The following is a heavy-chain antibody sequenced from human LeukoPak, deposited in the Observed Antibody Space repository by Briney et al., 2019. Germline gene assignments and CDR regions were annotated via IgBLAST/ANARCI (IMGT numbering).Heavy chain of an antibody. J-gene: IGHJ4*02. D-gene: IGHD2-15*01. CDR2: INPSGGST. CDR1: GYTFTSYY. Sequence: ASVKVSCKASGYTFTSYYMDWVRQAPGQGLEWMGIINPSGGSTSYAQKFQGRVTMTRDMSTSTAYMELSSLRSEDTAVYYCARDTRSGEHLADYGFGYWGQGTLVTVSS. V-gene: IGHV1-46*01. CDR3: ARDTRSGEHLADYGFGY.